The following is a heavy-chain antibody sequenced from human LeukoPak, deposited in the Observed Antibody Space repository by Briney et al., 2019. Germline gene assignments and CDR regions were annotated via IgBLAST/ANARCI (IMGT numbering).Heavy chain of an antibody. J-gene: IGHJ6*02. V-gene: IGHV1-2*02. CDR1: GYGFTNYG. Sequence: ASVKVSCKASGYGFTNYGISWVRQAPGQGLEWMGWINPNSGGTNYAQKFQGRVTMTRDTSISTAYMELSRLRSDDTAVYYCARFLWFGELSYGMDVWGQGTTVTVSS. D-gene: IGHD3-10*01. CDR3: ARFLWFGELSYGMDV. CDR2: INPNSGGT.